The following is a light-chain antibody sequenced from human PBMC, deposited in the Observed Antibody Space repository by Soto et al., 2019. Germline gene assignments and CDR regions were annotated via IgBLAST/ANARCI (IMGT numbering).Light chain of an antibody. CDR1: RSVSSNY. CDR2: GAS. V-gene: IGKV3-20*01. CDR3: QQYGASPWT. Sequence: LKQSPGTLSLKQGETPTLSCSASRSVSSNYLAWYQQRPGQAPRLLINGASTRATGVPARFSGWGSGTDFTLTISRLEPEDFAVYHCQQYGASPWTFGHGTNVDIK. J-gene: IGKJ1*01.